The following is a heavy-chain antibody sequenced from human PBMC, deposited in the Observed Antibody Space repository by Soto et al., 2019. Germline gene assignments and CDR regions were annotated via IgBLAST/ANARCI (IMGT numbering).Heavy chain of an antibody. V-gene: IGHV3-33*01. CDR3: ARDTARAMVRIYYGMDV. D-gene: IGHD3-10*01. Sequence: GGSLRLSWAAPGFTFSSHGMQGVRQAPGKGLEGVAVIWYDGSNKYYADSVKGRFTISRDNSKNTLYLQMNSLRAEDTAVYYCARDTARAMVRIYYGMDVWGQGTTVTVSS. CDR1: GFTFSSHG. J-gene: IGHJ6*02. CDR2: IWYDGSNK.